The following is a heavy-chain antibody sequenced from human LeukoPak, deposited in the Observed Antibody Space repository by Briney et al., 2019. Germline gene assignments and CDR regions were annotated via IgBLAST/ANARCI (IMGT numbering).Heavy chain of an antibody. Sequence: QAGGSLRLSCAASGFTFTNYGMNWVRQAPGKGLEWVANIKQDGSEKYYVDSVKGRFTISRDNAKNSLYLQMNSLRAEDTAVYYCARDGSSSWWGYYYYMDVWGKGTTVTVSS. V-gene: IGHV3-7*01. D-gene: IGHD6-13*01. CDR1: GFTFTNYG. CDR2: IKQDGSEK. CDR3: ARDGSSSWWGYYYYMDV. J-gene: IGHJ6*03.